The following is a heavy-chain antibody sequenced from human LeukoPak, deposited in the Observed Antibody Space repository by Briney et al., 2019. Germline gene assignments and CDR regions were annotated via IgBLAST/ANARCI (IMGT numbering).Heavy chain of an antibody. V-gene: IGHV3-30*02. CDR1: GFTFSNYG. CDR2: IKSDESDK. J-gene: IGHJ4*02. Sequence: SGGSLRLSCTTSGFTFSNYGIHWVRQAPGKGLEWVSLIKSDESDKHYADSVKGRFTISRDNSKNTLYLQMNSLRPEDTAVYYCTKGISTEDYRFFFWGQGALVTVSS. D-gene: IGHD3-16*02. CDR3: TKGISTEDYRFFF.